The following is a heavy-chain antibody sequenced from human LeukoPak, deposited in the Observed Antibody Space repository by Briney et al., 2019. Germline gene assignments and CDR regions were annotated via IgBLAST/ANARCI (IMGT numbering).Heavy chain of an antibody. D-gene: IGHD5-24*01. CDR1: GFTFSSYA. V-gene: IGHV3-30*14. CDR2: ISYDGSNK. CDR3: ARGGDGDNSLPFDY. J-gene: IGHJ4*02. Sequence: GGSLRLSCAASGFTFSSYAMHWVRQAPGKGLEWVAVISYDGSNKYYADSVKGRFTISRDNSKNTLYLQMNNLRAEDTAVYYCARGGDGDNSLPFDYWGQGTLVTVSS.